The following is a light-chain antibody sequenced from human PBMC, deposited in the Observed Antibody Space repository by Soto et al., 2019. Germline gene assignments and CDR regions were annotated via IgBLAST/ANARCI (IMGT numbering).Light chain of an antibody. V-gene: IGLV2-8*01. CDR3: SSYADSNGVV. J-gene: IGLJ2*01. Sequence: QLVLTQPPSASGSPGQSVTISCTGTSSDVGGYNYVSWYQQHPGKAPKLMIYEVSKRPSGVPDRFSGSKSGNTASLTVSGLQAEDEADYYCSSYADSNGVVFGGGTKLTVL. CDR1: SSDVGGYNY. CDR2: EVS.